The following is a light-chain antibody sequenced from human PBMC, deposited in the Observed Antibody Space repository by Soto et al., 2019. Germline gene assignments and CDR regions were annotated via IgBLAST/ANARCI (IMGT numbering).Light chain of an antibody. CDR3: QQYANSPRT. CDR1: QSVSSNY. V-gene: IGKV3-20*01. J-gene: IGKJ1*01. Sequence: EIVLTQSPGTLSLSPGERATLSCRASQSVSSNYLAWYQQKPGQAPRLLIYGASSRATGIPERFSGSGSGTDFAHTISRLEREDFAVYYCQQYANSPRTFGQGTNVEIK. CDR2: GAS.